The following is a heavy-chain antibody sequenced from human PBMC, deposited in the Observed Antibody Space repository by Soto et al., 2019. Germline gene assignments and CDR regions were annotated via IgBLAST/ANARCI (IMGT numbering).Heavy chain of an antibody. CDR2: ISYDGGNK. CDR3: ARDRSIMITFGGVIGPY. D-gene: IGHD3-16*02. CDR1: GFTFSSYA. Sequence: PGGSLRLSCAASGFTFSSYAMHWVRQAPGKGLEWVAVISYDGGNKYYADSVKGRFTISRDNSKNTLYLQMNSLRAEDTAVYYCARDRSIMITFGGVIGPYWGQGTLVTVSS. J-gene: IGHJ4*02. V-gene: IGHV3-30-3*01.